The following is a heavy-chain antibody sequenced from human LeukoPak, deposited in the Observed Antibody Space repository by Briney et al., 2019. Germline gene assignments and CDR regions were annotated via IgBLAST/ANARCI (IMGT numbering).Heavy chain of an antibody. CDR3: ARESGGSYHFDY. D-gene: IGHD2-15*01. Sequence: GGSLRLSCAASGFSFSSHGMSWVRQAPGKGLEWVANIKQDGSEKYYVDSVKGRFTISRDNAKNSLYLQMNSLRAEDTAVYYCARESGGSYHFDYWGQGTLVTVSS. CDR1: GFSFSSHG. V-gene: IGHV3-7*01. CDR2: IKQDGSEK. J-gene: IGHJ4*02.